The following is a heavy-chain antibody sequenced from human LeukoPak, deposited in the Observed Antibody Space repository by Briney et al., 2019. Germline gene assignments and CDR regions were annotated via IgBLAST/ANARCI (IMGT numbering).Heavy chain of an antibody. J-gene: IGHJ4*02. CDR2: ISGSGGST. CDR3: ARDRWGEKSSDY. V-gene: IGHV3-23*01. D-gene: IGHD3-16*01. CDR1: AFTFSSYA. Sequence: GGSLRLSCAASAFTFSSYAMSWVRQAPGEGLEWVSAISGSGGSTYYADSVKGRFTISRDNSKNTLYLQMNSLRAEDTAVYYCARDRWGEKSSDYWGQGTLVTVSS.